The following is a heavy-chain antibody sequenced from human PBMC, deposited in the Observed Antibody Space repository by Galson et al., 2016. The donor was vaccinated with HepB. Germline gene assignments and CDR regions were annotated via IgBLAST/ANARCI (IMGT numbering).Heavy chain of an antibody. V-gene: IGHV3-21*01. CDR1: GLNFSSDS. Sequence: YPRFSCAASGLNFSSDSLLCARQPPGIGLEGVSSISSSSSFTYHPDSVKGRFTISRDNAKNSLYLQMNSLSAEDTAVYYCARDLEKFGELFHYYGMDVWGQGTTVTVSS. J-gene: IGHJ6*02. D-gene: IGHD3-10*01. CDR2: ISSSSSFT. CDR3: ARDLEKFGELFHYYGMDV.